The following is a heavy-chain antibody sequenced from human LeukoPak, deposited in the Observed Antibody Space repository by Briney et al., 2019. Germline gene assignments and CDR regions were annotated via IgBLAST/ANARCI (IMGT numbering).Heavy chain of an antibody. CDR3: ARDQDPEYYYDSSGYYGAAFDI. J-gene: IGHJ3*02. Sequence: GGSLRLSCAASGFTFSSYSMNWVRQAPGKGLEWVSSISSSSSYIYYADSVKGRFTISRDNAKNSLYLQMNSLRAEDTAVYYCARDQDPEYYYDSSGYYGAAFDIWGQGTMVTVSS. CDR2: ISSSSSYI. CDR1: GFTFSSYS. V-gene: IGHV3-21*01. D-gene: IGHD3-22*01.